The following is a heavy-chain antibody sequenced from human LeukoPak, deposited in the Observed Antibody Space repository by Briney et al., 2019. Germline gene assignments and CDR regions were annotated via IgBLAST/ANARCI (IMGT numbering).Heavy chain of an antibody. CDR1: GFTFSTYW. V-gene: IGHV3-23*01. J-gene: IGHJ4*02. CDR2: ISGSGGST. D-gene: IGHD3-22*01. CDR3: AKRDSSGYYYLDY. Sequence: GGSLRLSCAASGFTFSTYWMSWVRQAPGKGLEWVSAISGSGGSTYYADSVKGRFTISRDNSKNTLYLQMNSLRAEDTAVYYCAKRDSSGYYYLDYWGQGTLVTVSS.